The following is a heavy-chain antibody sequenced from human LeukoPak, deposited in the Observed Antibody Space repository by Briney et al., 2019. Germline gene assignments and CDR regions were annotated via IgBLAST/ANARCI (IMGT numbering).Heavy chain of an antibody. Sequence: SEDLSLTCAVSGGSISSGDYSWSWIRQPPGKGLEWIGEINHSGSTNYNPSLKSRVTISVDTSKNQFSLKLSSVTAADTAVYYCARRRARSPGFDYWGQGTLVTVSS. J-gene: IGHJ4*02. CDR3: ARRRARSPGFDY. CDR2: INHSGST. CDR1: GGSISSGDYS. V-gene: IGHV4-34*01.